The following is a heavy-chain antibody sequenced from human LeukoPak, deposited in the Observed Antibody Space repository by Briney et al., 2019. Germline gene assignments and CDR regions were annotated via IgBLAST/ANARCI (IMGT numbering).Heavy chain of an antibody. J-gene: IGHJ5*02. D-gene: IGHD1-26*01. CDR1: GGSFSGYY. CDR3: AREQYIVGATPLFWFDP. V-gene: IGHV4-34*01. Sequence: SETLSLTCAVYGGSFSGYYWSWIRQPPGKGLEWIGEINHSGSTNYNPSLKSRVTISVDTSKNQFSLKLSSVTAADTAVYYCAREQYIVGATPLFWFDPWGQGTLVTVSS. CDR2: INHSGST.